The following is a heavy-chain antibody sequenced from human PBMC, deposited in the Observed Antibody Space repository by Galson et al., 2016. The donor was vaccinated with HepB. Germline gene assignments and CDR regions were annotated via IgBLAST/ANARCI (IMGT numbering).Heavy chain of an antibody. V-gene: IGHV3-11*04. CDR3: ARKGLRNWYFDL. Sequence: SLRLSCAASGFIFSDYYMSWIRQAPGKGLEWISYISSSGSSIYYADFVKGRFTISRDNAKNSLYLQMNSLRAEDTAVYFCARKGLRNWYFDLGGRGTLVTVSS. J-gene: IGHJ2*01. CDR1: GFIFSDYY. D-gene: IGHD5-12*01. CDR2: ISSSGSSI.